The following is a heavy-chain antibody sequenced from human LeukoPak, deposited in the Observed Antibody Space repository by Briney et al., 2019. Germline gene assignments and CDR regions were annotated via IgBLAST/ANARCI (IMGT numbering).Heavy chain of an antibody. D-gene: IGHD4-23*01. CDR1: GYSISSGYY. CDR2: IYHSGYT. CDR3: ARAVGTSRNFFDY. Sequence: SETLSLTCTVSGYSISSGYYWGWIRQPPGKGLEWIGTIYHSGYTQYNPSLKSRVTISVDTSKNQFSLNLSSVTAADTAMYYCARAVGTSRNFFDYWGQGTLVTVSS. V-gene: IGHV4-38-2*02. J-gene: IGHJ4*02.